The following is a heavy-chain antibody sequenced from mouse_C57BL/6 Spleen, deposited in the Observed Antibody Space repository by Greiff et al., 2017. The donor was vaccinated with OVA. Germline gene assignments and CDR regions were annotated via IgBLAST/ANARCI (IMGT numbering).Heavy chain of an antibody. CDR3: ARSRGTGTGDYYAMDY. J-gene: IGHJ4*01. D-gene: IGHD4-1*01. CDR2: IYPRDGST. V-gene: IGHV1-85*01. Sequence: VQLQESGPELVKPGASVKLSCKASGYTFTSYDINWVKQRPGQGLEWIGWIYPRDGSTKYNEKFKGKATLTVDTSSSTACMELHSLTSEDSAVYFCARSRGTGTGDYYAMDYWGQGTSVTVSS. CDR1: GYTFTSYD.